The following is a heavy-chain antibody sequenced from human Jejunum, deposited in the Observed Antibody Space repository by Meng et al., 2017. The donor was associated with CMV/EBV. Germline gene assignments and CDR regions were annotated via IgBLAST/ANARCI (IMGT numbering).Heavy chain of an antibody. D-gene: IGHD5-24*01. Sequence: ASGYTFTNYHIHWMRQAPGHVLEYMGVIYDSGGNTYKEQKFQDRLTMTLDTSTTTVHMELSSLTSEDTAVYYCAREPPRGVHFDHWGQGTLVPSPQ. CDR3: AREPPRGVHFDH. CDR2: IYDSGGNT. CDR1: GYTFTNYH. J-gene: IGHJ4*02. V-gene: IGHV1-46*01.